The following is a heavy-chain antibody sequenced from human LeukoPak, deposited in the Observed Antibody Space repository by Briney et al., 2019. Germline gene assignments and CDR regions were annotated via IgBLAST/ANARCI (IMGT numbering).Heavy chain of an antibody. Sequence: GGSLRLSCAASGFTFSSYAMHWVRQAPGKGLEWVALISYDGSSKYYADSVKGRFTISRDNSKNTLYLQMNSPRAEDTAVYYCARGSSSGWYNFDYWGQGTLVTVSS. D-gene: IGHD6-19*01. CDR2: ISYDGSSK. J-gene: IGHJ4*02. V-gene: IGHV3-30-3*01. CDR1: GFTFSSYA. CDR3: ARGSSSGWYNFDY.